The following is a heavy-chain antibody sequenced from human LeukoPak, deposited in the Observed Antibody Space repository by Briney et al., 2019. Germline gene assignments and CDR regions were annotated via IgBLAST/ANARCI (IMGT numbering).Heavy chain of an antibody. D-gene: IGHD3-10*02. J-gene: IGHJ4*02. CDR1: GFTFSSYS. V-gene: IGHV3-21*01. CDR3: ARVSSGSSSHFDY. CDR2: ISSSSSYI. Sequence: GGSLRLSCAASGFTFSSYSMNWVRQAPGKGLEWVSSISSSSSYIYYADSVKGRFTISRDNAKNSLYLQMNSLRAEDTAVYYCARVSSGSSSHFDYWGQGTLVTVSS.